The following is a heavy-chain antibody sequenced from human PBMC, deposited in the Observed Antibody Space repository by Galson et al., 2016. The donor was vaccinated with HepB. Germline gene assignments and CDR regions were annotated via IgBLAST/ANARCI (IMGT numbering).Heavy chain of an antibody. Sequence: SVKVSCKASGYIFISYGISWVRQAPGQGPEWMGWISGHDGSISYAQHLQGRVTMTTDKSMSTVYMELRSLRSDDTAVYYCARDRLWTRRGLVGMDVWGQGTTVTVSS. J-gene: IGHJ6*02. V-gene: IGHV1-18*01. D-gene: IGHD5-18*01. CDR1: GYIFISYG. CDR3: ARDRLWTRRGLVGMDV. CDR2: ISGHDGSI.